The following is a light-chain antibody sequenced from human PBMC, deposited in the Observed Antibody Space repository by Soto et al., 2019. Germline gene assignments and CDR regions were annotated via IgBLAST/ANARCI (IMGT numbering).Light chain of an antibody. CDR2: AAS. CDR3: QQYNSGPLT. CDR1: QSINHY. V-gene: IGKV1-27*01. Sequence: DIQMTQSPASLSPSVGDRVTIACRASQSINHYLAWYQQKPGRLPNLLIYAASTLQSGVPSSFTASEYGSEFSLTIDSFQPEDFATYYCQQYNSGPLTFGQGTKVEI. J-gene: IGKJ1*01.